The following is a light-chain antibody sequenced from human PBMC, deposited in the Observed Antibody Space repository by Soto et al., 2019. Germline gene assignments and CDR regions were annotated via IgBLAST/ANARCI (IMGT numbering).Light chain of an antibody. CDR3: QPYNNWPLT. J-gene: IGKJ4*01. CDR1: QSVSRY. Sequence: EVVLTQSPATLSVSPWEIATLSCRASQSVSRYLAWYQHKPGQTPRLLIYDTSTRATGVPTRFSGSRSGAEFTLTINSLQSEDFAVYYCQPYNNWPLTFGGGTKVDIK. V-gene: IGKV3-15*01. CDR2: DTS.